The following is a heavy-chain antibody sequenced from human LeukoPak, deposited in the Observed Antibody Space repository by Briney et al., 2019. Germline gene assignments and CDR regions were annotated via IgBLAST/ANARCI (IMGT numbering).Heavy chain of an antibody. Sequence: ASVKVSCKASGYTFTSYYMHWVRQAPGQGLEWMGWINPNSGGTNYAQKFQGRVTMTRDTSISTAYMELSRLRSDDTAVYYCASGYDFWSGYSYYFDYWGQGTLVTVSS. CDR3: ASGYDFWSGYSYYFDY. D-gene: IGHD3-3*01. CDR1: GYTFTSYY. J-gene: IGHJ4*02. V-gene: IGHV1-2*02. CDR2: INPNSGGT.